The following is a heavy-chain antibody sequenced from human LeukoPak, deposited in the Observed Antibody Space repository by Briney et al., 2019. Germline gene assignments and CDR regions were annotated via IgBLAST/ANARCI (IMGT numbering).Heavy chain of an antibody. CDR2: IKQDGSEK. J-gene: IGHJ4*02. CDR3: AKEPSYIWGSYRYTDYFDY. CDR1: GFTFSSYW. V-gene: IGHV3-7*01. Sequence: GGSLRLSCAASGFTFSSYWMSWVRQAPGKGLEWVANIKQDGSEKYYVDSVKGRFTISRDNSKNTLYLQMNSLRAEDTAVYYCAKEPSYIWGSYRYTDYFDYWGQGTLVTVSS. D-gene: IGHD3-16*02.